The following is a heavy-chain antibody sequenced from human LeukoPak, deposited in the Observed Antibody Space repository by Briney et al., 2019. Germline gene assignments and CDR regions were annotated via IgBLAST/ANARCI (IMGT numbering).Heavy chain of an antibody. CDR3: AKGAVDILTATPFRA. D-gene: IGHD3-9*01. CDR2: ISGGGST. Sequence: GGSLRLSCTASEVTFSNYAMSWVRQAPGKGLEWVSNISGGGSTYYADPVRGRFTISRDNSKNTLYLQMNSLRAEDTAVYYCAKGAVDILTATPFRAWGQGTLVTVSS. CDR1: EVTFSNYA. V-gene: IGHV3-23*01. J-gene: IGHJ4*02.